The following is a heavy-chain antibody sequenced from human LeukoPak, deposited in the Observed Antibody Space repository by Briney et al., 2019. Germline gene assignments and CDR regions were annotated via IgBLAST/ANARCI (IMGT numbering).Heavy chain of an antibody. CDR3: ARVKVVVAATLSKNWFDP. D-gene: IGHD2-15*01. CDR2: IYYSGST. CDR1: GGSISSSSYY. J-gene: IGHJ5*02. Sequence: SETLSLTCTVSGGSISSSSYYWGWIRQPPGKGLEWIGSIYYSGSTYYNPSLKSRVTISVDTSKNQFSLKLSSATAADTAVYYCARVKVVVAATLSKNWFDPWGQGTLVTVSS. V-gene: IGHV4-39*01.